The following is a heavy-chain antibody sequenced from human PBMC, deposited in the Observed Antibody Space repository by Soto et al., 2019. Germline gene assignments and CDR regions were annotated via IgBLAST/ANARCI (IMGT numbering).Heavy chain of an antibody. D-gene: IGHD3-22*01. Sequence: QVQLVQSGAEVKKPGSSVKVSCRASEGTFSNYGISWVRQAPGEGLEWMGGIIPIFGTRNHAQKFQGRVTITADKSTSTAYMELSSLRSEDTAVYYCARGSGYDNGGAFDIWGQGTMVTVSS. J-gene: IGHJ3*02. V-gene: IGHV1-69*06. CDR1: EGTFSNYG. CDR2: IIPIFGTR. CDR3: ARGSGYDNGGAFDI.